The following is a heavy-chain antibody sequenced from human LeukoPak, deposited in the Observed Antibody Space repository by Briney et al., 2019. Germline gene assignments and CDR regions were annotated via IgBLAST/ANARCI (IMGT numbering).Heavy chain of an antibody. J-gene: IGHJ4*02. Sequence: SETLSLTCTVSGGSISSYYWSWIRQPPGKGLEWIGYIYYSGSTNYNPSLKSRVTISVDTSNKQFSLKLSSVTAADTAVYYCARALNDFWSGYWIDYWGQGTLVTVSS. CDR1: GGSISSYY. CDR2: IYYSGST. D-gene: IGHD3-3*01. CDR3: ARALNDFWSGYWIDY. V-gene: IGHV4-59*01.